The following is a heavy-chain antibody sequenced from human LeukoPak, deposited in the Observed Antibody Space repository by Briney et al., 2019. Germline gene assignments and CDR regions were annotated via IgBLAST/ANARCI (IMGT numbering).Heavy chain of an antibody. CDR1: GGPFSGYY. CDR3: ARESSWYDNWFDP. D-gene: IGHD6-13*01. J-gene: IGHJ5*02. V-gene: IGHV4-34*01. Sequence: SETLSLTCAVYGGPFSGYYWSWIRQPPGKGLEWIGEINHSGSTNYNPSLKSRVTISVDTSKNQFSLKLSSVTAADTAVYYCARESSWYDNWFDPWGQGTLVTVSS. CDR2: INHSGST.